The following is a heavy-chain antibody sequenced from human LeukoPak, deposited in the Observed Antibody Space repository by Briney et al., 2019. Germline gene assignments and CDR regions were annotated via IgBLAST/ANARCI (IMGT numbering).Heavy chain of an antibody. Sequence: SVKVSCKASGYTFTSYGISWVRQAPGQGLEWMGWISAYSGNTNYAQKLQGRVTMTTDTSTSTAYMELRSLRSDDTAVYYCARVGDFWSGYPNWFDPWGQGTLVTVSS. CDR3: ARVGDFWSGYPNWFDP. J-gene: IGHJ5*02. D-gene: IGHD3-3*01. CDR2: ISAYSGNT. V-gene: IGHV1-18*01. CDR1: GYTFTSYG.